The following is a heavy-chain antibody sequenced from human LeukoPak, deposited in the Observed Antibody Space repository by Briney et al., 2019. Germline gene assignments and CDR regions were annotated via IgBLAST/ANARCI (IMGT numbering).Heavy chain of an antibody. V-gene: IGHV4-34*01. CDR2: INHSGST. D-gene: IGHD3-10*01. CDR3: ARSMVRGVIIGWFDP. Sequence: SETLSLTCAVYGGSFSGYYWSWIRQPPGKGLEWIGEINHSGSTNYNPSLKSRVTISVDTSKNQFSLKLSSVTAADTAVYYCARSMVRGVIIGWFDPWGQGTLVTVSS. CDR1: GGSFSGYY. J-gene: IGHJ5*02.